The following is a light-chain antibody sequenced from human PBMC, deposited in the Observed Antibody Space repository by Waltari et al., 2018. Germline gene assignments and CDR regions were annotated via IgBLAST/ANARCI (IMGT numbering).Light chain of an antibody. J-gene: IGKJ1*01. CDR3: QQYYSPPLT. Sequence: DIVMTQSPDSLAVSLGARATINCKSSQSVLYSSNNENYLAWYQQKPGQPPKLLIYWASTRESGVPDRFSGSGSGTDFTLTISSLQAEDVAVYYCQQYYSPPLTFGQGTKVEIK. CDR1: QSVLYSSNNENY. CDR2: WAS. V-gene: IGKV4-1*01.